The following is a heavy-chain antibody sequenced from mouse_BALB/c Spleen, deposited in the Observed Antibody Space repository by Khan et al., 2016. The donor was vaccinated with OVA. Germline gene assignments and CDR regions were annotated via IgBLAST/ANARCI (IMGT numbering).Heavy chain of an antibody. CDR3: ARMKKIVTTYFDY. CDR1: GYTFTSYW. Sequence: VQLQQSGAELVKAGASVKMSCKASGYTFTSYWMHWVKQRLGQGLEWFAETNPTNGRTYYNETFKSKATLTVDKYSSTAYMLLSGPTFEDSAVYSCARMKKIVTTYFDYWGQGTTLTVSS. V-gene: IGHV1S81*02. J-gene: IGHJ2*01. D-gene: IGHD2-5*01. CDR2: TNPTNGRT.